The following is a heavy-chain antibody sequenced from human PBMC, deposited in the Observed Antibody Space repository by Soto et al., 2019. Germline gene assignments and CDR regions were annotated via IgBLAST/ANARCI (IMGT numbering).Heavy chain of an antibody. CDR3: ARHGRGGVTMIVVVISTVDAFDI. CDR1: GGSISSSSYY. Sequence: SETLSLTCTVSGGSISSSSYYWGWIRQPPGKGLEWIGSIYYSGSTYYNPSLKSRVTISVDTSKNQFSLKLSSVTAADTAVYYCARHGRGGVTMIVVVISTVDAFDIWGQGTMVTV. D-gene: IGHD3-22*01. CDR2: IYYSGST. V-gene: IGHV4-39*01. J-gene: IGHJ3*02.